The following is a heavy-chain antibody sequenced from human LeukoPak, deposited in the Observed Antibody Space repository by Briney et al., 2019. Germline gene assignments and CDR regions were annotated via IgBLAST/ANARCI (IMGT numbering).Heavy chain of an antibody. D-gene: IGHD4-17*01. CDR2: IYYSGST. Sequence: SETLSLTCTVSGGSISSGDYYWSWIRQPPGKGLEWIGYIYYSGSTYYNPSLKSRVTISVDTSKNQFSLKLSSVTAADTAVYYCATSLTTVVCDYWGQGTLVTVSS. CDR1: GGSISSGDYY. CDR3: ATSLTTVVCDY. V-gene: IGHV4-30-4*08. J-gene: IGHJ4*02.